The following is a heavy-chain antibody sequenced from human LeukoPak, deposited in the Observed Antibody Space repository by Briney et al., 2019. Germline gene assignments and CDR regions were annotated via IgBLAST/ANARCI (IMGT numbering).Heavy chain of an antibody. CDR3: ARVKGYSSSQRVYYFDY. CDR1: GGSFSGYY. CDR2: INHSGST. J-gene: IGHJ4*02. V-gene: IGHV4-34*01. D-gene: IGHD6-13*01. Sequence: PSETLSLTCPVYGGSFSGYYWSWIRQPPGKGLEWIGEINHSGSTNYNSSLKSRVTISVDTSKNQFSLKLSSVTAADTAVYYCARVKGYSSSQRVYYFDYWGQGTLVTVSS.